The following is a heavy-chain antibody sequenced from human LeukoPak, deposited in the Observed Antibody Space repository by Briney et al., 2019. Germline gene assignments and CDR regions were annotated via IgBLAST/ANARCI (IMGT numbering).Heavy chain of an antibody. Sequence: GGSLRLSCAASGFTFSSYLMSWVRQAPGKGLEWVANIKQDGSEKYYVGSVKGRFTISRDNAKNSLYLQMNSLRAEDRAVYYCARARPRQFDYWDQGTLVTVPS. J-gene: IGHJ4*02. V-gene: IGHV3-7*01. CDR3: ARARPRQFDY. CDR1: GFTFSSYL. D-gene: IGHD5-24*01. CDR2: IKQDGSEK.